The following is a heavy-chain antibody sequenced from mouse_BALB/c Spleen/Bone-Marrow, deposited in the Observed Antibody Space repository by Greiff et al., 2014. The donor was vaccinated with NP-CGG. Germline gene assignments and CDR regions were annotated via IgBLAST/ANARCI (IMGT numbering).Heavy chain of an antibody. CDR1: GYTFTNYY. CDR2: INPRNGGT. J-gene: IGHJ3*01. CDR3: TRFWDGAY. Sequence: VKLMESGAELVKPGASVKLSCKASGYTFTNYYMYWVKQRPGQGLEWIGEINPRNGGTNFNEKFKSKATLTVDKFSRTAYMQLSSLTSEDSAVYYCTRFWDGAYWGQGTLVTVSS. D-gene: IGHD4-1*01. V-gene: IGHV1S81*02.